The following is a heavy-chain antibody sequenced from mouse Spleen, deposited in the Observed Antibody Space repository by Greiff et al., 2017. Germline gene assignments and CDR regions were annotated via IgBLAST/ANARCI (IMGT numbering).Heavy chain of an antibody. D-gene: IGHD4-1*01. CDR2: ISSGGSYT. CDR1: GFTFSSYA. CDR3: ARQGNWYFDY. V-gene: IGHV5-9-3*01. Sequence: EVQGVESGGGLVKPGGSLKLSCAASGFTFSSYAMSWVRQTPEKRLEWVATISSGGSYTYYPDSVKGRFTISRDNAKNTLYLQMSSLRSEDTAMYYCARQGNWYFDYWGQGTTLTVSS. J-gene: IGHJ2*01.